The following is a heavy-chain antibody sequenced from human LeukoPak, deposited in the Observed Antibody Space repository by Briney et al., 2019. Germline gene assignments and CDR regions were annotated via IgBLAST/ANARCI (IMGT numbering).Heavy chain of an antibody. CDR1: GFTFDDYG. J-gene: IGHJ4*02. CDR2: INWNGGST. D-gene: IGHD4-17*01. Sequence: GGSLRLSCAASGFTFDDYGMSWVRQAPGKGLEWVSGINWNGGSTGYADSVKGRFTISRDNAKNSLYLQMNSLRAEDTAVYYCARAFSTTAFDYWGQGTLVTVSS. CDR3: ARAFSTTAFDY. V-gene: IGHV3-20*04.